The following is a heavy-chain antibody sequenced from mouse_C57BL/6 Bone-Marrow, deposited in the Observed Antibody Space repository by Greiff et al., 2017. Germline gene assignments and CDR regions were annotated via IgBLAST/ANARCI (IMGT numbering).Heavy chain of an antibody. CDR1: GFNIKDDY. V-gene: IGHV14-4*01. D-gene: IGHD1-1*01. Sequence: EVQLQQSGAELVRPRASVKLSCTASGFNIKDDYMHWVKQRPEQGLEWIGWIDPENGDTEYASKFQGKATITADTSSNTAYLQLSSLTSEDTAVYYCTVYYGSSYVAWFAYWGQGTLVTVSA. CDR3: TVYYGSSYVAWFAY. J-gene: IGHJ3*01. CDR2: IDPENGDT.